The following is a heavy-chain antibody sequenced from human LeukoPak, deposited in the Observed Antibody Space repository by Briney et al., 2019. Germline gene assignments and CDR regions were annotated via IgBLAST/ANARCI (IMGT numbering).Heavy chain of an antibody. Sequence: ASVKVSCKASGYTFTSYVIHWVRQAPGQRLEWMGWINAGNGNTKYSQEFQDRVTITRDTSASTVYMELSSLRSGDMAVYYCARARYETRIWPKSRYDYYHYMDVWGKGTTVTVSS. J-gene: IGHJ6*03. CDR1: GYTFTSYV. CDR3: ARARYETRIWPKSRYDYYHYMDV. CDR2: INAGNGNT. V-gene: IGHV1-3*03. D-gene: IGHD2-15*01.